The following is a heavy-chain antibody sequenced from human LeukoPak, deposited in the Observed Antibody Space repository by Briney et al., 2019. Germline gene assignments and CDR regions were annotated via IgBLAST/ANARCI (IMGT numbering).Heavy chain of an antibody. CDR2: ISADGGST. J-gene: IGHJ4*02. CDR3: AKESGKFDY. CDR1: GLTFHDYA. V-gene: IGHV3-43*02. Sequence: RGSLRLSCVASGLTFHDYAMHWVRQAPGKGLEWVSLISADGGSTFYADSVRGRFSISRDNSKNSLYLQMNSLRTEDTAMYYCAKESGKFDYWGQGTLVGVSS.